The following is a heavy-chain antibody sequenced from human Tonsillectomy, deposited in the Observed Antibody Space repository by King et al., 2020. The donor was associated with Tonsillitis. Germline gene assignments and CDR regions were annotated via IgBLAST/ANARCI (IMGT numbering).Heavy chain of an antibody. D-gene: IGHD6-19*01. J-gene: IGHJ4*02. CDR2: GGGSGGST. V-gene: IGHV3-23*04. CDR1: GFTFSSYA. Sequence: VQLVESGGGLVQPGGSLRLSCAASGFTFSSYAMSWVRQAPGKGREWGCAGGGSGGSTDDSDSVKGRFTISRDNSKNTLQLQMSSLRAEDTAVYYCAKDVAVAGGVLYFDYWGQGTLVTVSS. CDR3: AKDVAVAGGVLYFDY.